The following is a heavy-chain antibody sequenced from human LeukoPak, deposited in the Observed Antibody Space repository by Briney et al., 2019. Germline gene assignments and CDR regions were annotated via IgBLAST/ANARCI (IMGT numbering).Heavy chain of an antibody. Sequence: PSETLSLTCPVSGGSISNYYYWSWIRQPPGKGLEWIGYMHHSGSTKHNPYLKSRVTISVDTSKSQFSLKLSSVTAADTAVYYCARHAAVEGSSGWSPLWWFDPWGQGTLVTVSS. CDR2: MHHSGST. V-gene: IGHV4-59*08. D-gene: IGHD6-19*01. CDR1: GGSISNYYY. J-gene: IGHJ5*02. CDR3: ARHAAVEGSSGWSPLWWFDP.